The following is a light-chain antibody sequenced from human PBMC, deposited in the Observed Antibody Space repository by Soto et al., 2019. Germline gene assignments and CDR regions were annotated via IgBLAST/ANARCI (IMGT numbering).Light chain of an antibody. CDR1: SSDVGGYNY. V-gene: IGLV2-14*01. CDR3: SSYTSSSTPYV. Sequence: QCALTQPASVSGSAGQGITISCTGTSSDVGGYNYVSWYQQHPGKAPKLMIYDVSNRPSGVSNRFSGSKSGNTASLTISGLQAEDEADYYCSSYTSSSTPYVFGTGTKVTVL. CDR2: DVS. J-gene: IGLJ1*01.